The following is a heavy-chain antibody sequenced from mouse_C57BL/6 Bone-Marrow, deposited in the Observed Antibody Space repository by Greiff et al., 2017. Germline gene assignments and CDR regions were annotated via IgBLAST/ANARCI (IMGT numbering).Heavy chain of an antibody. CDR2: INPNNGGT. V-gene: IGHV1-22*01. Sequence: EVQLQQSGPELVKPGASVKMSCKASGYTFTDYNMHWVKQSHGKSLEWIGYINPNNGGTSYNQKFKGKATLTVNKSSSTAYMELRSLTSEDSAVYSCARAGLLWYPDYWGQGTTLTVSS. D-gene: IGHD2-1*01. CDR1: GYTFTDYN. CDR3: ARAGLLWYPDY. J-gene: IGHJ2*01.